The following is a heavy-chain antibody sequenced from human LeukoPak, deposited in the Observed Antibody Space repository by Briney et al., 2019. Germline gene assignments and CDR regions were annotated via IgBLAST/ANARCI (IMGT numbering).Heavy chain of an antibody. CDR3: AKPLFGGGNSFDY. CDR1: GGTFSSYA. J-gene: IGHJ4*02. V-gene: IGHV1-69*13. D-gene: IGHD4-23*01. Sequence: GASVKVSCKASGGTFSSYAINWVRHAPGQGLVWIGGIIPIFGTANYAQKFQGRVTITADESTSTAYMELSSLRSEDTAMYYCAKPLFGGGNSFDYWGQGTLVTVSS. CDR2: IIPIFGTA.